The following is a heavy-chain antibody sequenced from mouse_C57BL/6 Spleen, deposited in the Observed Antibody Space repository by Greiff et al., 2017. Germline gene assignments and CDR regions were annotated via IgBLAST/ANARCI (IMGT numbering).Heavy chain of an antibody. Sequence: QVQLQQPGAELVRPGSSVKLSCTASGFTFTSYWMDWVKQRPGQGLEWIGNIYPSDSETHYNQKFKDKATLTVDKSSSTAYMQLSSLTSEDSAVXYRAREGDSRYWYFDVWGTGTTVTVSS. CDR2: IYPSDSET. J-gene: IGHJ1*03. D-gene: IGHD2-12*01. V-gene: IGHV1-61*01. CDR1: GFTFTSYW. CDR3: AREGDSRYWYFDV.